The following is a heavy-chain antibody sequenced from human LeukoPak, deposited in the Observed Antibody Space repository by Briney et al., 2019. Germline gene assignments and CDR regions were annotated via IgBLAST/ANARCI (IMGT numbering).Heavy chain of an antibody. V-gene: IGHV3-21*01. J-gene: IGHJ4*02. CDR3: ARSYYDSSGYPHSDLDY. D-gene: IGHD3-22*01. CDR2: ISESSAYI. CDR1: GFTFSSYI. Sequence: GGSLRLSCAGSGFTFSSYIMNWVRHAPGKGLEWVSSISESSAYINYADSVKGRFTISRDNAKYSLYLQMTSLRAEDTAVYYCARSYYDSSGYPHSDLDYWGQGTLVTVSS.